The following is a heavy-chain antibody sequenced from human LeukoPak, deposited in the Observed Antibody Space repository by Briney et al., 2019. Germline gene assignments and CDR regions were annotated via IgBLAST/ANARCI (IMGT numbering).Heavy chain of an antibody. CDR1: GGAISGHY. Sequence: SETLSLTCTVSGGAISGHYWTWIRQPPGKGLEWIGQIHYSGKADYNPSLRSRINISVDMSKNQMSLKVNSVTAADTAVHYCARFGVDYDMDVWGQGTTVTVS. CDR2: IHYSGKA. J-gene: IGHJ6*02. V-gene: IGHV4-59*11. CDR3: ARFGVDYDMDV. D-gene: IGHD3-16*01.